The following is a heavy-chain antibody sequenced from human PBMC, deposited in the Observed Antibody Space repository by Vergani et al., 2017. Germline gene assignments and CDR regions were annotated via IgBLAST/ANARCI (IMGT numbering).Heavy chain of an antibody. D-gene: IGHD6-13*01. CDR2: SNTDGSST. Sequence: EVQLLESGGGLVQPGGSLRLSCAASGFTFSSYWMHWVRQAPGKGLMWVSRSNTDGSSTNYADSVKGRFTISRDNAKNTLYLQMNSLRAEDTAVYYCASGXLGYWGQGTLVTVSS. J-gene: IGHJ4*02. V-gene: IGHV3-74*02. CDR3: ASGXLGY. CDR1: GFTFSSYW.